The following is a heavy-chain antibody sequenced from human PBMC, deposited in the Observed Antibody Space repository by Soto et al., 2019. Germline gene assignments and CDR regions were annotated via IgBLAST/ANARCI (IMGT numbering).Heavy chain of an antibody. J-gene: IGHJ4*02. CDR2: ISYDGSNK. V-gene: IGHV3-30-3*01. CDR1: GFTFSSYA. D-gene: IGHD3-22*01. CDR3: ASLVDSSADKRAVGLFDY. Sequence: GGSLRLSCAASGFTFSSYAMHWVRQAPGKGLEWVAVISYDGSNKYYADSVKGRFTISRDNSKNTLYLQMNSLRAEDTAVYYCASLVDSSADKRAVGLFDYWGQGTLVTVSS.